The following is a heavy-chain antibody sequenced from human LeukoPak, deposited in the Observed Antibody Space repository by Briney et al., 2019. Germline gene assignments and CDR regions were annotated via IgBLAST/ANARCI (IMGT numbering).Heavy chain of an antibody. CDR3: AREDKIFGVVMLYYYYYMDV. D-gene: IGHD3-3*01. CDR2: IYTSGST. V-gene: IGHV4-4*07. Sequence: SETLSLTCTVSGGSISSYYWSWIRQPAGKGLEWIGRIYTSGSTNYNPSLKSRVTMSVDTSKNQFSLKLSSVTAADTAVYYCAREDKIFGVVMLYYYYYMDVWGKGTTATVSS. J-gene: IGHJ6*03. CDR1: GGSISSYY.